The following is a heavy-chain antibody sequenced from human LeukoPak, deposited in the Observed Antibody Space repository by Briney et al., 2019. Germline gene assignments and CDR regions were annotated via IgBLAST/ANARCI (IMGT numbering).Heavy chain of an antibody. D-gene: IGHD3-22*01. CDR3: ARTMEGYYYDSSGYYALDAFDI. V-gene: IGHV1-8*01. Sequence: ASVKASCKASGYTFTSYDINWVRQATGQGLEWMGWMNPNSGNTGYAQKFQGRVTMTRNTSISTAYMELSSLRSEDTAVYYCARTMEGYYYDSSGYYALDAFDIWGQGTMVTVSS. J-gene: IGHJ3*02. CDR2: MNPNSGNT. CDR1: GYTFTSYD.